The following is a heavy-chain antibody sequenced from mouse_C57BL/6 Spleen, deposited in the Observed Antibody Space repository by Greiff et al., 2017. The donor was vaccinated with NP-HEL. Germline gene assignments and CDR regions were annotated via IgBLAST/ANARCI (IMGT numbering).Heavy chain of an antibody. Sequence: QVQLQQSGAELVKPGASVKISCKASGYAFSSYWMNWVKQRPGKGLEWIGQIYPGDGDTNYNGKFKGKATLTADKSSSTAYMQLSSLTSEDSAVYFCARSYYSNPYYFDYGGQGTTLTVSS. CDR1: GYAFSSYW. D-gene: IGHD2-5*01. J-gene: IGHJ2*01. CDR2: IYPGDGDT. CDR3: ARSYYSNPYYFDY. V-gene: IGHV1-80*01.